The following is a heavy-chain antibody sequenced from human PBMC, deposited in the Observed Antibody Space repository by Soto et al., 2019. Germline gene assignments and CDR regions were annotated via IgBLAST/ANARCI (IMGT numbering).Heavy chain of an antibody. CDR1: GFTFSSYA. D-gene: IGHD5-12*01. V-gene: IGHV3-23*01. CDR3: SKGIVATILNPFDY. CDR2: ISGSGGST. J-gene: IGHJ4*02. Sequence: GGSLRLSCAASGFTFSSYAMSWVRQAPGKGLEWVSAISGSGGSTYYADSVKGRFTISRDNSKNTLYLQMNSLRAEDTAVYYCSKGIVATILNPFDYWGQGTLVTVSS.